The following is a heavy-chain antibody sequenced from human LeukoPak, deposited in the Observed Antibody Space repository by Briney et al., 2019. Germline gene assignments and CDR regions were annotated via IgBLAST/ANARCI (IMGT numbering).Heavy chain of an antibody. D-gene: IGHD6-13*01. CDR3: AKEAAGADFDY. Sequence: GGSLRLSCAASGFTFINYWMHWARQAPGKGLVWVSRINGVGTTISYADSVKGRFTISRDNAKNTLYLQMNSLRAEDTAVYYCAKEAAGADFDYWGQGTLVTVSP. J-gene: IGHJ4*02. CDR2: INGVGTTI. CDR1: GFTFINYW. V-gene: IGHV3-74*01.